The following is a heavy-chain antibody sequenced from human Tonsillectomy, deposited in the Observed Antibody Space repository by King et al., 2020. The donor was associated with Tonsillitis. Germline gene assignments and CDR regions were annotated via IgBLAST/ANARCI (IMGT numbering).Heavy chain of an antibody. J-gene: IGHJ4*02. CDR1: GFTFSSYA. D-gene: IGHD4-17*01. CDR2: ISYDGSNK. CDR3: ARESTVTTLDY. V-gene: IGHV3-30-3*01. Sequence: VQLVESGGGVVQPGRSLRLSCAASGFTFSSYAMHWVRQAPGKGLEWVAVISYDGSNKYYADSVKGRFTISSDNSKNTLYLQMNSLRAEDTAVYYCARESTVTTLDYWGQGTLVTVSS.